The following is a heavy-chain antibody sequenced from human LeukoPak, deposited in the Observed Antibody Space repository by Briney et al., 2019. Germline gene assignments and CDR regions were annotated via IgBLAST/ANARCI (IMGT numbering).Heavy chain of an antibody. CDR2: ISYDGSNK. J-gene: IGHJ6*02. CDR3: AKDRSVWGSYRSIGSMDV. CDR1: GFTFSSYG. Sequence: PGRSLRLSCAASGFTFSSYGMHWVRQAPGKGLEWVAVISYDGSNKYYADSVKGRFTISRDNSKNTLYLQMNSLRAEDTAVYYCAKDRSVWGSYRSIGSMDVWGQGTTVTVSS. D-gene: IGHD3-16*02. V-gene: IGHV3-30*18.